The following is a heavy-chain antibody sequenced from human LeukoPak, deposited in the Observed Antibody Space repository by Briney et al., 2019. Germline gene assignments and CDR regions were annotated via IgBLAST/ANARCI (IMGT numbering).Heavy chain of an antibody. D-gene: IGHD2-8*01. CDR3: AIVNAVQNYYYHYMDV. J-gene: IGHJ6*03. CDR1: GYTFTSYG. CDR2: ISAYNGNT. V-gene: IGHV1-18*01. Sequence: EASVKVSCKASGYTFTSYGISWVRQAPGQGLEWMGWISAYNGNTNYAQKLQGRVTMTTDTSTSTAYMELRSLRSDDTAVYYCAIVNAVQNYYYHYMDVWGKGATVTVSS.